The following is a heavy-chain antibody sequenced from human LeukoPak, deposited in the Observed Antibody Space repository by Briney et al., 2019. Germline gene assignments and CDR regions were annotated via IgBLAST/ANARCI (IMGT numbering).Heavy chain of an antibody. CDR3: ARGGPSPTTVTSNWYFDL. Sequence: ASVTVSCKASGYTFTDYYMHWVQQAPGQGLEWMGWIYPNSGGTKYAQRFQGRVTMTRDTSITTAYMELSRLRSDDTAVYYCARGGPSPTTVTSNWYFDLWGRGTLVTVSS. D-gene: IGHD4-11*01. J-gene: IGHJ2*01. V-gene: IGHV1-2*02. CDR2: IYPNSGGT. CDR1: GYTFTDYY.